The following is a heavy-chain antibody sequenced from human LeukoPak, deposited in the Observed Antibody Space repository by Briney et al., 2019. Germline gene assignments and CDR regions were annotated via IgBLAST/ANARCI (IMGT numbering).Heavy chain of an antibody. CDR1: GGSISSSTW. CDR2: IHHSGST. V-gene: IGHV4-4*02. Sequence: PSETLSLTCAVSGGSISSSTWWSWVRPPPGKGLEWIGEIHHSGSTNYNPSLKSRVTISVDKSKNQLSLKLSSVTAADTAVYYCARRSIAAARGYFDYWGQGTLVTVSS. D-gene: IGHD6-13*01. CDR3: ARRSIAAARGYFDY. J-gene: IGHJ4*02.